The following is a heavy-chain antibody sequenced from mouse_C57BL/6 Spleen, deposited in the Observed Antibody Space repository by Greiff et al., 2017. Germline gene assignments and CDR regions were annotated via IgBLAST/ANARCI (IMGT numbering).Heavy chain of an antibody. CDR2: IDPSDSYT. CDR1: GYTFTSYW. J-gene: IGHJ4*01. CDR3: ARYSSGLYAMDY. Sequence: QVQLQQPGAELVMPGASVKLSCKASGYTFTSYWMHWVKQRPGQGLEWIGEIDPSDSYTNYNQKFKGKSTLTVYKSSSTAYMQLSSLTSEDSAVYYCARYSSGLYAMDYWGQGTSVTVSS. V-gene: IGHV1-69*01.